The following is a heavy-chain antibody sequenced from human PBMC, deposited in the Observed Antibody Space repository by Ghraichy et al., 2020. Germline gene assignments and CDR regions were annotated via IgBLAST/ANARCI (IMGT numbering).Heavy chain of an antibody. V-gene: IGHV4-4*07. CDR2: IYTSGST. D-gene: IGHD3-22*01. CDR3: ARDEYYYDSRPTY. J-gene: IGHJ4*02. CDR1: GGSISSYY. Sequence: NPSLTCTVSGGSISSYYWSWIRQPAGKGLEWIGRIYTSGSTNYNPSLKSRVTMSVDTSKNQFSLKLSSVTAADTAVYYCARDEYYYDSRPTYWGQGTLVTVSS.